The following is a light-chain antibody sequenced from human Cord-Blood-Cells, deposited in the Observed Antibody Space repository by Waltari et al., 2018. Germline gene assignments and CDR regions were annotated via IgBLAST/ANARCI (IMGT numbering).Light chain of an antibody. Sequence: QSALTQPAYVSGSPGQSITIPCTGTSSDVGGYILVSWYQQHPGKAPKLMIYEGSKWPSGVSSRFSGSKSGNTASLTISGLQAEDEADYYCCSYAGSSTCVVFGGGTKLTVL. CDR3: CSYAGSSTCVV. V-gene: IGLV2-23*01. CDR2: EGS. J-gene: IGLJ2*01. CDR1: SSDVGGYIL.